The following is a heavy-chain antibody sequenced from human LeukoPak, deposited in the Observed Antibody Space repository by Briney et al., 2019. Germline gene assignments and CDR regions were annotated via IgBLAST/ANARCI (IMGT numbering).Heavy chain of an antibody. D-gene: IGHD4-23*01. CDR3: ARTVKTRGDAFDI. CDR2: IYYSGST. J-gene: IGHJ3*02. Sequence: SETLSLTCTVSGGSISSDYWSWIRQPPGKGLEWIGYIYYSGSTNYNPSLKSRLTISLDTSKNQFSLKLTSVTAADTAVCYCARTVKTRGDAFDIWGQGTMVTVSS. V-gene: IGHV4-59*01. CDR1: GGSISSDY.